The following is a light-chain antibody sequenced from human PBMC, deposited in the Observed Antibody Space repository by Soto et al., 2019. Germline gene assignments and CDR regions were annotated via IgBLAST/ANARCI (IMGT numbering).Light chain of an antibody. Sequence: PGERAALSCMASQSVSSYLAWYQQKPGQAPRPLIYDASNRATGIPARFSGSGSGTDFTLTISSLQSEDFAVYYCQQRSSWPLTFGGGTKVDIK. J-gene: IGKJ4*01. CDR2: DAS. CDR3: QQRSSWPLT. CDR1: QSVSSY. V-gene: IGKV3-11*01.